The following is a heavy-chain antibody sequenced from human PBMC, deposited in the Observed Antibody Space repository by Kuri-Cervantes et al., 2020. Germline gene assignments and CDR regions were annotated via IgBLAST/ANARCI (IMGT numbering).Heavy chain of an antibody. D-gene: IGHD6-13*01. CDR3: AKDAFPAAGHYYMDV. CDR2: IRCDGSNK. J-gene: IGHJ6*03. CDR1: GFTFSSYG. Sequence: GESLKISCAASGFTFSSYGMHWVRQAPGKGLEWVAFIRCDGSNKYYADSVKGRFTISRDNSKNTLYLQMNSLRTEDTAVYYCAKDAFPAAGHYYMDVWGKGITVTVSS. V-gene: IGHV3-30*02.